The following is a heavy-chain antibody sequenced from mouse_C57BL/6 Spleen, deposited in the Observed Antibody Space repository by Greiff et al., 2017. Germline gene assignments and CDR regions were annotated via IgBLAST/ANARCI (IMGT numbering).Heavy chain of an antibody. V-gene: IGHV1-69*01. Sequence: QVQLQQSGAELVMPGASVKLSCKASGYTFTSYWMHWVKQRPGQGLEWIGEIDPSDSYTNYNQKFKGKSTLTVDKSSSTAYMQLSSLTSEDSAVYYCATTSGAMDYWGQGTSVTVSS. CDR1: GYTFTSYW. J-gene: IGHJ4*01. CDR3: ATTSGAMDY. D-gene: IGHD3-1*01. CDR2: IDPSDSYT.